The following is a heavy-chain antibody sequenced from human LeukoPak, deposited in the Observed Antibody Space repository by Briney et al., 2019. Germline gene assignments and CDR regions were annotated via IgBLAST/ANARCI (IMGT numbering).Heavy chain of an antibody. CDR2: ISSSSSTI. J-gene: IGHJ5*02. CDR3: AKDRAYDSGSRWFDP. V-gene: IGHV3-48*04. D-gene: IGHD3-10*01. CDR1: GFTFSSYS. Sequence: PGGSLRLSCAASGFTFSSYSMNWVRQAPGKGLEWVSYISSSSSTIYYADSVKGRFTISRDNAKNSLYLQMNSLRAEDTAVYYCAKDRAYDSGSRWFDPWGQGTLVTVSS.